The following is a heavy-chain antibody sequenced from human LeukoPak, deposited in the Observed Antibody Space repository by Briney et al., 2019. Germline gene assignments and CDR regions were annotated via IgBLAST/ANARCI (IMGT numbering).Heavy chain of an antibody. V-gene: IGHV3-30-3*01. D-gene: IGHD3-9*01. CDR3: AKEGDDWFPFDY. CDR2: ISYDGSNK. CDR1: GFTFSSYA. J-gene: IGHJ4*02. Sequence: GGSLRLSCAASGFTFSSYAMHWVRQAPGKGLEWVAVISYDGSNKYYADSVKGRFTISRDNSKNTLYLQMNSLRAEDTAVYYCAKEGDDWFPFDYWGQGTLVTVSS.